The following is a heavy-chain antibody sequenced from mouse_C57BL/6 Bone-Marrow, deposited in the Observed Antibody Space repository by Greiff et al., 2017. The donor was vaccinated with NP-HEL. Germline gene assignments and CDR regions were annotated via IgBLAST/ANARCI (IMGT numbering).Heavy chain of an antibody. D-gene: IGHD1-1*01. CDR2: ISNGGGST. CDR3: ARHGVVAPYWYFDV. Sequence: EVHLVESGGGLVQPGGSLKLSCAASGFTFSDYYMYWVRQTPEKRLEWVAYISNGGGSTYYPDTVKGRFTISRDNAKNTLYLQMSRLKSEDTAMYYCARHGVVAPYWYFDVWGTGTTVTVSS. CDR1: GFTFSDYY. J-gene: IGHJ1*03. V-gene: IGHV5-12*01.